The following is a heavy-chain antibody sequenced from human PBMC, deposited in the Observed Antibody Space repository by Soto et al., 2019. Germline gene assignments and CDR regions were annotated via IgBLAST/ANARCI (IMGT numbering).Heavy chain of an antibody. D-gene: IGHD1-26*01. Sequence: PSETLSLTCTVSGGSISSYYLSWIRQPPGKGLEWIGYIYYSGSTNYNPSLKSRVTISVDTSKNQFSLKLSSVTAADTAVYYCARRANSGSYRHTFNWFDPWGQGTLVTVS. CDR1: GGSISSYY. V-gene: IGHV4-59*08. CDR2: IYYSGST. J-gene: IGHJ5*02. CDR3: ARRANSGSYRHTFNWFDP.